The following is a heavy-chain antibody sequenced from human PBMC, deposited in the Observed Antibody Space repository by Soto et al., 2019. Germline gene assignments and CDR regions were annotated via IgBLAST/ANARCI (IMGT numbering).Heavy chain of an antibody. CDR2: ISSSSTYI. V-gene: IGHV3-21*01. Sequence: EVQLVESGGGLVKPGGSLRLSCAASGFTFSSFGMNWVRQAPGKELEWVSSISSSSTYIYYADSVKGRFTISRDNAKNSLYLQMNSLRAEDTAVYYCATDRSSVVGATSHYWGQGTLVTVSS. D-gene: IGHD1-26*01. CDR1: GFTFSSFG. CDR3: ATDRSSVVGATSHY. J-gene: IGHJ4*02.